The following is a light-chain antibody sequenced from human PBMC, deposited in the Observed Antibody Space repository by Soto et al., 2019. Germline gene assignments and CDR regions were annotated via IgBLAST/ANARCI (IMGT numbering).Light chain of an antibody. Sequence: QSVLTQPPSVSGAPGQRVTISCAGTSSNIGTGYDVHWYQQLPDTAPQLIIYEIDNRPSGVPDRFSGSRSGTSASLAITGLEAEDEADYYCQSYDSILSAPIFGAGTQLTVL. V-gene: IGLV1-40*01. CDR3: QSYDSILSAPI. CDR1: SSNIGTGYD. J-gene: IGLJ2*01. CDR2: EID.